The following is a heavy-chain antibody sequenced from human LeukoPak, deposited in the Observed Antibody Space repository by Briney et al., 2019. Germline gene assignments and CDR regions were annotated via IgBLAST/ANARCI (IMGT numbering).Heavy chain of an antibody. D-gene: IGHD3-16*02. CDR2: INHSGST. CDR1: GGSFSGYY. Sequence: KPSETLSLTCAVYGGSFSGYYWSWIRQPPGKGLEWIGEINHSGSTNYNPFLKSRVTISVDTSKNQFSLKLSSVTAADTAVYYCARREMITFGGVIVERDYWGQGTLVTVSS. V-gene: IGHV4-34*01. CDR3: ARREMITFGGVIVERDY. J-gene: IGHJ4*02.